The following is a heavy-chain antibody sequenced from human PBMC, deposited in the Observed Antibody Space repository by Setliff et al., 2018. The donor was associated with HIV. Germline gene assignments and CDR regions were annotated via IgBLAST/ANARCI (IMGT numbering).Heavy chain of an antibody. Sequence: SETLSLTCAVYGGSFSSYYWSWIRQPPGKGLEWIGEINHSGGTNYNPSLKSRVTISVDTSKNQFSLKVSSVTAADTAVYYCARERSLITNRRYFDSWGQGTLVTVSS. V-gene: IGHV4-34*01. D-gene: IGHD1-1*01. CDR3: ARERSLITNRRYFDS. CDR2: INHSGGT. CDR1: GGSFSSYY. J-gene: IGHJ4*02.